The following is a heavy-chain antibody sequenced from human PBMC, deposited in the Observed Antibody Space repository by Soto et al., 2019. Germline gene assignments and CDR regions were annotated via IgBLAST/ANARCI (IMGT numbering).Heavy chain of an antibody. V-gene: IGHV1-58*01. Sequence: VASVKVSCKASGFTFTSSAVQWVRQARGQRLEWIGWIVVGSGNTNYAQKFQERVTITRDMSTSTAYMELSSLRSEDTAVYYCAAARPYYDFWSGSSPLYFDYWGQGTLVTVSS. CDR2: IVVGSGNT. CDR1: GFTFTSSA. D-gene: IGHD3-3*01. CDR3: AAARPYYDFWSGSSPLYFDY. J-gene: IGHJ4*02.